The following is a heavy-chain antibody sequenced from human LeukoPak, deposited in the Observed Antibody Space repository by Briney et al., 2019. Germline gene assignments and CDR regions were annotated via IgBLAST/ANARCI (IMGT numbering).Heavy chain of an antibody. CDR2: IYHSGST. D-gene: IGHD5-12*01. Sequence: PSETLSLTCTVSGGSISTFDWSWIRQPPGKGQEWIGYIYHSGSTKYNPSLKSRVTISVDTSKNQFSLKLSSVTAADTAVYYCARDGYSGNDGLWGQGTLVTVSS. J-gene: IGHJ4*02. V-gene: IGHV4-59*01. CDR1: GGSISTFD. CDR3: ARDGYSGNDGL.